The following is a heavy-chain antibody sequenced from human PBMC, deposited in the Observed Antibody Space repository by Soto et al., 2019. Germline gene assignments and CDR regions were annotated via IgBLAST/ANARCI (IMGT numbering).Heavy chain of an antibody. CDR2: IYYSGST. J-gene: IGHJ4*02. CDR3: ARLNPPPYDLWSGYSRYFDY. V-gene: IGHV4-31*03. Sequence: SETLSLTCTVSGGSISSAGYYWSWIRQHPGKGLEWIGYIYYSGSTYYNPSLKSRVTISVDTSKNQFSLKLGSVTAADTAVYYCARLNPPPYDLWSGYSRYFDYWGQGTLVTVSS. D-gene: IGHD3-3*01. CDR1: GGSISSAGYY.